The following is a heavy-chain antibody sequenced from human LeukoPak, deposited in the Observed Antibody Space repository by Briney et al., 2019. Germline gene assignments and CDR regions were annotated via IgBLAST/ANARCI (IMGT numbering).Heavy chain of an antibody. J-gene: IGHJ6*04. D-gene: IGHD6-25*01. CDR3: ARDGTPSYSSGWVYMDV. Sequence: GGPLRLSCAASGFSFSSYEMNWVRQAPGKGLEWISYISASGTLTQYAASVEGRFTISRDNAKNSLYLQMNSLRGEDTAVYYCARDGTPSYSSGWVYMDVWGKGTTVTISS. CDR1: GFSFSSYE. CDR2: ISASGTLT. V-gene: IGHV3-48*03.